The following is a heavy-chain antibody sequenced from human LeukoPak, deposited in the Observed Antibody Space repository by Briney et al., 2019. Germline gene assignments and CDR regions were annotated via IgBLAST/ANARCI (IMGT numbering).Heavy chain of an antibody. CDR3: ARDVGSTRVWFDP. D-gene: IGHD1-26*01. CDR2: IIPIFGTA. V-gene: IGHV1-69*06. CDR1: GGTFSSYA. J-gene: IGHJ5*02. Sequence: SVKVSCKASGGTFSSYAISWVRQAPEQGLKWMGGIIPIFGTANYAQKFQGRVTINADKSTSTAYMELSSLRSEEPAVYYWARDVGSTRVWFDPWGQGTLVTVSS.